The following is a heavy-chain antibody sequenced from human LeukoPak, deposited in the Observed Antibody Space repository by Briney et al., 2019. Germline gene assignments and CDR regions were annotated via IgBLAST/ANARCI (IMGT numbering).Heavy chain of an antibody. CDR1: GGSFSGYY. V-gene: IGHV4-34*01. CDR2: INHSGST. Sequence: PSQTLSLTCAVYGGSFSGYYWSWIRQPPGKGMEWIGEINHSGSTNYNPSLKSRVTISVDTSKNQFSLKLSSVTAADTAVYYCARGAKSPRSFDYWGQGTLVTVSS. J-gene: IGHJ4*02. CDR3: ARGAKSPRSFDY.